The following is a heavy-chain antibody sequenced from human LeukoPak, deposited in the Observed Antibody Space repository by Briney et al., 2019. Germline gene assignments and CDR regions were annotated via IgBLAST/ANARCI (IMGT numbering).Heavy chain of an antibody. J-gene: IGHJ4*02. D-gene: IGHD6-13*01. CDR1: GFTFSNYA. CDR2: ITASGGTE. V-gene: IGHV3-23*01. Sequence: GGTLRLSCTASGFTFSNYAMSWVRQAPGKGLEWVSTITASGGTEYYADSVKGRTTIPSDNYKSTLYPQMNSLRPEDAAVYYCAKAAATGSGYYFEYWGQGALVTVSS. CDR3: AKAAATGSGYYFEY.